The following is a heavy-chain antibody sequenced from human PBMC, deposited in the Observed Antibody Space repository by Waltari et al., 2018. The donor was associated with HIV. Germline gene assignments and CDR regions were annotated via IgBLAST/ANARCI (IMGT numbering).Heavy chain of an antibody. CDR1: GFPFSSYG. CDR3: AKDYYDSSGYSLPLDY. V-gene: IGHV3-30*18. D-gene: IGHD3-22*01. CDR2: ISYDGSNK. J-gene: IGHJ4*02. Sequence: QVQLVESGGGVVQPGRSLRLSWAASGFPFSSYGMHWARQAPGQGLEWGEVISYDGSNKYYADSVKGRFTISRDNSKNTLYLQMNSLRAEDTAVYYCAKDYYDSSGYSLPLDYWGQGTLVTVSS.